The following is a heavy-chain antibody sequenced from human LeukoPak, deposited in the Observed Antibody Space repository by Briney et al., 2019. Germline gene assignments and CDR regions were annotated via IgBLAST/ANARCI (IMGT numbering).Heavy chain of an antibody. D-gene: IGHD1-26*01. CDR2: ISAYNGNT. Sequence: ASVKVSCKASGYTFTSYGISWVRQAPGQGLEWMGWISAYNGNTNYAQKLQGRVTMTTDTSTSTAYMELRSLRSDDTAVYYCARVEVFYGVVGPLGYYFDYWGQGTLVTVSS. CDR1: GYTFTSYG. CDR3: ARVEVFYGVVGPLGYYFDY. V-gene: IGHV1-18*01. J-gene: IGHJ4*02.